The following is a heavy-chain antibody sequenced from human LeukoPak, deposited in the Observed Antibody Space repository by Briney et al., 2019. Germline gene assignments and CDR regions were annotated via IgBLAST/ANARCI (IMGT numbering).Heavy chain of an antibody. CDR2: IKQDGSEK. CDR1: GFTFSRYW. J-gene: IGHJ5*02. CDR3: AREYCSGGSCYSGADNWFDP. Sequence: PGGSLRLSCAASGFTFSRYWMSWVRQAPGKGLEWVANIKQDGSEKYYVDSVKGRFTTSRDNAKNSLYLQMNSLRAEDTAMYYCAREYCSGGSCYSGADNWFDPWGQGTLVTVSS. D-gene: IGHD2-15*01. V-gene: IGHV3-7*01.